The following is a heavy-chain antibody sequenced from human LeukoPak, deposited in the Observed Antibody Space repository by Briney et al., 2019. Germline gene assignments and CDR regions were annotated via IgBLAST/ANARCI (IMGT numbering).Heavy chain of an antibody. CDR3: ARVAPSRYFDWLLLDY. Sequence: PSETLSLTCTVSGGSISSYYWSWIRQPAGKGLEWIGYIYYSGSTNYNPSLKSRVTISVDTSKNQFSLKLSSVTAADTAVYYCARVAPSRYFDWLLLDYWGQGTLVTVSS. D-gene: IGHD3-9*01. CDR1: GGSISSYY. V-gene: IGHV4-59*01. CDR2: IYYSGST. J-gene: IGHJ4*02.